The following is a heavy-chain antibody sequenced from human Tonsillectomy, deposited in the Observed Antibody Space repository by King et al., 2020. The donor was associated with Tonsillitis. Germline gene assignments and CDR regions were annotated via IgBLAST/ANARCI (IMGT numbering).Heavy chain of an antibody. CDR2: MNQDGSEK. V-gene: IGHV3-7*01. CDR1: GFTFSSYW. J-gene: IGHJ4*02. Sequence: VQLVESGGGLVQPGGSLRLSCAASGFTFSSYWMTWVRQAPGKGLEWVANMNQDGSEKYYVDSVKGRFTISRDNAKNSLYLQMNSLRAEDTAVYYCAGEWDIVIVPAAIFDYWGQGTLVTVSS. D-gene: IGHD2-2*01. CDR3: AGEWDIVIVPAAIFDY.